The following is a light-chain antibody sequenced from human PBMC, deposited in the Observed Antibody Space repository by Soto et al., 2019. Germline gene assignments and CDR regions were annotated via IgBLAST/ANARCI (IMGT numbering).Light chain of an antibody. J-gene: IGLJ3*02. Sequence: CLGASVKLTCTLSSGHSSYAIAWHQQQPEKGPRYLMKLNSDGSHSKGDGIPDRFSGSSSGAERYLTISSLQSEDEADYYCQTWGTGFWVFGGGTKLTVL. CDR3: QTWGTGFWV. V-gene: IGLV4-69*01. CDR2: LNSDGSH. CDR1: SGHSSYA.